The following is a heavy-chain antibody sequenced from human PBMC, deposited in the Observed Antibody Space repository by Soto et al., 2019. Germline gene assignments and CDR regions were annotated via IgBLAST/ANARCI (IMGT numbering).Heavy chain of an antibody. J-gene: IGHJ6*02. CDR3: ARDIPPDLRFYGMDV. CDR2: ISAYNGNT. V-gene: IGHV1-18*01. D-gene: IGHD2-2*02. Sequence: QVQLVQSGAEVKKPGASVKVSCKASGYTFTSYGISWVRQAPGQGLEWMGWISAYNGNTNYAQKLQGRDTMTTDATTSTDNMEVSGLRSDDTVVYCCARDIPPDLRFYGMDVLCQGNTVTVFS. CDR1: GYTFTSYG.